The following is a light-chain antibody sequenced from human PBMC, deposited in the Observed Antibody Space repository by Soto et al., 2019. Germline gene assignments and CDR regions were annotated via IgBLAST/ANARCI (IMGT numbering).Light chain of an antibody. CDR1: QAISSY. CDR3: QQSYSTPPYT. J-gene: IGKJ2*01. V-gene: IGKV1-39*01. Sequence: DIQMTQSPSSLSASVGDRVTITCRASQAISSYLNWYQQKPGKAPNLLIYAASSLQSGVPSRFSGSGSGTDFTLTISSLQPEDFATYYCQQSYSTPPYTFGLGTKLEIK. CDR2: AAS.